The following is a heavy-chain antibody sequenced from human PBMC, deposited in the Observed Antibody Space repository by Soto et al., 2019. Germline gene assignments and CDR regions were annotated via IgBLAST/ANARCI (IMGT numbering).Heavy chain of an antibody. Sequence: EVQLVESGGDLVQPGRSLSLACAASGFSFQDYAMHWVRQAPGKGLEWVSGISWNSDSKGYADSVKGRFTISRDNAKKHLYLQMNSLRTEDTALYSCANLGSSSGWYGMDVWGQGTTLTVSS. CDR3: ANLGSSSGWYGMDV. CDR1: GFSFQDYA. D-gene: IGHD6-19*01. J-gene: IGHJ6*02. V-gene: IGHV3-9*01. CDR2: ISWNSDSK.